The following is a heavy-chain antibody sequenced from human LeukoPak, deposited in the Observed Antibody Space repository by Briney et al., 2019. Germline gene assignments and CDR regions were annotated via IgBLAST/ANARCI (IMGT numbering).Heavy chain of an antibody. CDR3: GRRRGGPAKGIDY. V-gene: IGHV4-39*07. J-gene: IGHJ4*02. D-gene: IGHD2-15*01. CDR1: GVSIISTNSY. Sequence: SETLSLTCTVSGVSIISTNSYWGWIRQSPRTGLEWIGNIYSSGRTYYNPSLKSRVTISIDMSENQFSLKLTSVTAADTAVYYCGRRRGGPAKGIDYWAQGPLFTVSS. CDR2: IYSSGRT.